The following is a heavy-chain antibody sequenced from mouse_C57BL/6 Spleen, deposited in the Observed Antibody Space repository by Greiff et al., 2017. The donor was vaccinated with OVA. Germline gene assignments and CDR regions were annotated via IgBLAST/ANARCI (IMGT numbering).Heavy chain of an antibody. CDR1: GYTFTSYW. J-gene: IGHJ3*01. CDR2: IHPNSGST. V-gene: IGHV1-64*01. CDR3: ARGTYDYDGFAY. D-gene: IGHD2-4*01. Sequence: QVQLQQPGAELVKPGASVELSCKASGYTFTSYWMHWVKQRPGQGLEWIGMIHPNSGSTNYNEKFKSKATLTVDKSSSTAYMQLSSLTSEDSAVYYCARGTYDYDGFAYWGQGTLVTVSA.